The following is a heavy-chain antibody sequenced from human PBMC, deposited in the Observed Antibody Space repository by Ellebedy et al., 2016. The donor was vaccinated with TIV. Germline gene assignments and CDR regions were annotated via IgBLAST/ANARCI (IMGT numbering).Heavy chain of an antibody. D-gene: IGHD3-22*01. CDR2: IHPSGST. Sequence: SETLSLTXTVSGGSISSYYWNWIRQPAGKGLEWIGRIHPSGSTKYNPYLKSRVTMSVDASKNQFSLKLSSVTAADTAVYYCARAGTYDSSGYNDYWGQGTLVTVSS. V-gene: IGHV4-4*07. CDR1: GGSISSYY. J-gene: IGHJ4*02. CDR3: ARAGTYDSSGYNDY.